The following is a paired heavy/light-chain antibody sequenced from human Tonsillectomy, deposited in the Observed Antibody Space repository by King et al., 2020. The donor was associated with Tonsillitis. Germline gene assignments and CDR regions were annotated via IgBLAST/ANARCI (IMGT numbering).Heavy chain of an antibody. V-gene: IGHV1-69*01. CDR3: ARDVRLTPNYYYYYYMDV. Sequence: QVQLVQSGAEVKKPGSSVKVSCKASGGTFSSYGISWVRQAPGQGLEWMGGIIPMLGTANYAQKFQGRVTITADESTSTAYMELSSLRSEDTAVYYCARDVRLTPNYYYYYYMDVWGKGTTVTVSS. J-gene: IGHJ6*03. CDR1: GGTFSSYG. D-gene: IGHD3-16*01. CDR2: IIPMLGTA.
Light chain of an antibody. Sequence: EIVMTQSPATLSVSPGERATLSCRASQSVTSNLAWYQQKPGQAPRLLIYGASTRATGIPGRFSGSGSGTEFTLTISSLQSEDFAVYYCQQYNNWPPITFGQGTRLEIK. CDR1: QSVTSN. V-gene: IGKV3-15*01. CDR3: QQYNNWPPIT. J-gene: IGKJ5*01. CDR2: GAS.